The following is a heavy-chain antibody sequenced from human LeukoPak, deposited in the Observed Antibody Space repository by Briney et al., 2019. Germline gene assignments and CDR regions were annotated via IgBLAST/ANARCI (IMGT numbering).Heavy chain of an antibody. CDR1: RFTFRTYT. CDR2: ISSNGNYI. CDR3: ARRNRPPFDY. J-gene: IGHJ4*02. Sequence: GESLRPSCAPSRFTFRTYTMNWVRQSPGKGLKSVSSISSNGNYIDSADSVKGRFTISRDNAKNSLYLQMNSLRAEDTAVYYCARRNRPPFDYWGQGTLVTVSS. V-gene: IGHV3-21*01. D-gene: IGHD1-14*01.